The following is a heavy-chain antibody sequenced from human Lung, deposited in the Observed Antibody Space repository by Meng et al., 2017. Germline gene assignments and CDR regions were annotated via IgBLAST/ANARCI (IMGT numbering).Heavy chain of an antibody. CDR2: IYNSWSP. CDR1: GSINSKSNYS. V-gene: IGHV4-30-4*01. Sequence: GHVKGSGLGMVTPSQSLSLNCTVVGSINSKSNYSWRWIRKPPGKGLEWSTNIYNSWSPYYNPSLKSPITISVNTSKNQFSLKMSSETAADTAVYYCARGQKGYFDLWGRGTLVTVSS. CDR3: ARGQKGYFDL. J-gene: IGHJ2*01.